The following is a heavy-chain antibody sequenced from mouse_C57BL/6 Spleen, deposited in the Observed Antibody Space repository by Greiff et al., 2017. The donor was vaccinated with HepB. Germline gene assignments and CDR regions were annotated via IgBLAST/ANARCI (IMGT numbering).Heavy chain of an antibody. CDR1: GFNIKNTY. V-gene: IGHV14-3*01. CDR2: IDPASGNT. D-gene: IGHD2-4*01. J-gene: IGHJ2*01. Sequence: VQLQQSGAELVRPGASVKLSCTASGFNIKNTYMHWVKQRPEQGLEWIGRIDPASGNTKYAPKFQGKATITADTSSNTAYLQLSSLTSEDTAIYYCARYDCDEGTTGYYWGQGTTLTVSS. CDR3: ARYDCDEGTTGYY.